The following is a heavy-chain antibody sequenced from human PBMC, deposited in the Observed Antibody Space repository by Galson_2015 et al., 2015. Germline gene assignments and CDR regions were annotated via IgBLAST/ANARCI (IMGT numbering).Heavy chain of an antibody. Sequence: SLRLSCAASGFTFSSYAMHWVRQAPGKGLEWVAVISYDGSNKYYADSVKGRFTISRDNSKNTLYLQMNSLRAEDTAVYYCARGACSSTSCPFDIWGQGTMVTVSS. V-gene: IGHV3-30*01. J-gene: IGHJ3*02. CDR3: ARGACSSTSCPFDI. D-gene: IGHD2-2*01. CDR1: GFTFSSYA. CDR2: ISYDGSNK.